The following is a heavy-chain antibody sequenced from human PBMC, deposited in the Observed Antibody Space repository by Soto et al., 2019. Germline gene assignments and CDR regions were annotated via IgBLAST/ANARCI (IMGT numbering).Heavy chain of an antibody. V-gene: IGHV4-59*08. CDR1: GGSLITYY. J-gene: IGHJ4*02. D-gene: IGHD3-22*01. Sequence: SETLSLTCSVSGGSLITYYWGWIRQPPWKGLEWIGYIYYTGTTNYHPSLKSRVTISVDTSKNQFSLKLSSVTAADTAVYYCATLVGYYQAFDSWGQGTLVTVS. CDR3: ATLVGYYQAFDS. CDR2: IYYTGTT.